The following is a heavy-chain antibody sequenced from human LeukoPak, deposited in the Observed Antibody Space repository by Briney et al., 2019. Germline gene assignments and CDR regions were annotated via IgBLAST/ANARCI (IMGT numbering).Heavy chain of an antibody. V-gene: IGHV4-38-2*01. CDR1: GYSISSGYY. CDR3: GRGPIVVVTFPIWC. Sequence: SETLSLTCAVSGYSISSGYYWGWIRQPPGKGLEGIGIIYHSGSTNYNPSLKSRVTISVDTSKNQFSLKVRSVAASDRAVYGCGRGPIVVVTFPIWCWGQGILVTASS. J-gene: IGHJ4*02. D-gene: IGHD2-21*02. CDR2: IYHSGST.